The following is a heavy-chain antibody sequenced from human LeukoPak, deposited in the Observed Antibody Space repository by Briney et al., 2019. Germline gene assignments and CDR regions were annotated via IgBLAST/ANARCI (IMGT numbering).Heavy chain of an antibody. CDR1: GGSFSGYY. Sequence: SETLSLTCAVYGGSFSGYYWSWIRQPPGKGLEWIGEINHSGSTNYNPSLKSRVTISVDTSKNQFSPKLSSVTAADTAVYYCARGTIPSWFDPWGQGTLVTVSS. V-gene: IGHV4-34*01. CDR2: INHSGST. J-gene: IGHJ5*02. CDR3: ARGTIPSWFDP. D-gene: IGHD3-3*01.